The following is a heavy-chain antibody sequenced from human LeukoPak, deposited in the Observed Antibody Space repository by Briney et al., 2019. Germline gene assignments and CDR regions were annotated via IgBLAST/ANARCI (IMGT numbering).Heavy chain of an antibody. J-gene: IGHJ3*02. V-gene: IGHV4-39*01. CDR1: GGSISSSSYY. CDR3: ASGGYDFWSGYFPHDAFDI. CDR2: IYYSGST. D-gene: IGHD3-3*01. Sequence: SETLSLNCTVSGGSISSSSYYWGWIRQPPGKGLEWIGSIYYSGSTYYNPSLKSRVTISVDTSKNQFSLKLSSVTAADTAVYYCASGGYDFWSGYFPHDAFDIWGQGTMVTVSS.